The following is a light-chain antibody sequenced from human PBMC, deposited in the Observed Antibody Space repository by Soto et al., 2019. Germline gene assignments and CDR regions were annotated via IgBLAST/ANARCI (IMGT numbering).Light chain of an antibody. CDR2: EVT. V-gene: IGLV2-8*01. CDR3: RLVAGNNNFV. CDR1: SSDVGGYNY. Sequence: QSALTQPPSASGSPGQSVTISCTGTSSDVGGYNYVSWYQQHPGKAPKLMISEVTKRPSGVPDRFSGSKSGNTASLTVSGLQAEDEADYYCRLVAGNNNFVLGGGTKLTVL. J-gene: IGLJ2*01.